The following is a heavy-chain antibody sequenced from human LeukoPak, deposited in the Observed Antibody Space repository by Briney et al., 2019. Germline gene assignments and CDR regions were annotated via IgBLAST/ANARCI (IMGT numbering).Heavy chain of an antibody. D-gene: IGHD1-26*01. CDR3: ATSRGDC. J-gene: IGHJ4*02. Sequence: SETLSLTCTASGGSISSSSYYWGWIRQPPGKGLEWIGSIYYSGSTYYNPSLKSRVTISVDTSKNQFSLKLSSVSAADTAMYYCATSRGDCWGQGTLVTVSS. CDR1: GGSISSSSYY. V-gene: IGHV4-39*01. CDR2: IYYSGST.